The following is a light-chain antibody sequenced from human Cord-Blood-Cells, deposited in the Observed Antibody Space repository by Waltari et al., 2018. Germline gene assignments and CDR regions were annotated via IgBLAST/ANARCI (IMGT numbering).Light chain of an antibody. V-gene: IGKV1-39*01. J-gene: IGKJ5*01. CDR2: AAS. CDR3: QQSYSTPIT. Sequence: DIQMTQSPSSLSASVGDRVTITCRGSQSISSYLNWYQQKPGKAPKPLIYAASSLQSGVPSRFSRSGSGTDFTLTISSLQPEDFATYYCQQSYSTPITFGQGTRLEIK. CDR1: QSISSY.